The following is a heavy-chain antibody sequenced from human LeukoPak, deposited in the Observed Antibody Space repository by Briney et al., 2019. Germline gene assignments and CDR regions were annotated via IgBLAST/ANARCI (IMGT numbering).Heavy chain of an antibody. CDR3: VKVVRPATMDMFFDY. J-gene: IGHJ4*03. Sequence: GGSLRLSCSASGFTFSSYAMHWVRQAPGKGLEYVSAISSNGGSTYYADSVKGRFTISRDNSKNTLYLQMNSLRAEDTATYHCVKVVRPATMDMFFDYWGRGTLVTVSS. CDR2: ISSNGGST. V-gene: IGHV3-64*04. D-gene: IGHD2-2*01. CDR1: GFTFSSYA.